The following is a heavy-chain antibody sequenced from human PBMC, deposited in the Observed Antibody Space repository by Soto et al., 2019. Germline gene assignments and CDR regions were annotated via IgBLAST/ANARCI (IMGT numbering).Heavy chain of an antibody. D-gene: IGHD2-2*01. J-gene: IGHJ4*02. CDR2: ISAYNGNT. CDR1: GYTCTNYC. CDR3: ARDLPQWQQYLVRAY. Sequence: ASVKVSCKASGYTCTNYCLSWVRQAPGQGLEWMGRISAYNGNTNYAQKFQGRVTMTTDTSTSTAYMELGSLRSDDTAVYYCARDLPQWQQYLVRAYWGQGTLVTVSS. V-gene: IGHV1-18*01.